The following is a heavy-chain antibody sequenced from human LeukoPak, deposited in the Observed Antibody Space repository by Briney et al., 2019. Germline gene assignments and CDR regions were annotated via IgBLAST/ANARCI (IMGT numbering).Heavy chain of an antibody. CDR2: MNPNSGNT. Sequence: ASVKVSCKASGYTFTSYDINWVRQATGQGLEWTGWMNPNSGNTGYAQKFQGRVTITRNTSISTAYMELSSLRSEDTAVYYCARGPDYDFWSGYVVWGQGTLVTVSS. V-gene: IGHV1-8*03. CDR1: GYTFTSYD. CDR3: ARGPDYDFWSGYVV. D-gene: IGHD3-3*01. J-gene: IGHJ4*02.